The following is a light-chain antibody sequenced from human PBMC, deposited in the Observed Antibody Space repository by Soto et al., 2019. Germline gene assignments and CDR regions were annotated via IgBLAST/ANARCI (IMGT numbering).Light chain of an antibody. CDR1: TGAVTSGHY. CDR3: LLSYFGAYGV. V-gene: IGLV7-46*01. Sequence: QAVVTQEPSLTVSPGGTVTLTCGSSTGAVTSGHYPYWFQQKPGQAPRTLIYDTTNKHSWTPARFSGSLLGGKAALTLSGAQPEDEAEYYCLLSYFGAYGVFGGGTKVTVL. CDR2: DTT. J-gene: IGLJ3*02.